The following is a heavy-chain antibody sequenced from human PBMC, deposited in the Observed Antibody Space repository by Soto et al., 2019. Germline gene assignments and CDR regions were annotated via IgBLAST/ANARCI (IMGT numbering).Heavy chain of an antibody. CDR3: AKDEGYSGSYLDY. D-gene: IGHD1-26*01. V-gene: IGHV3-30*18. CDR1: GFTFSSYG. Sequence: GGSLRLSCAASGFTFSSYGMHWVRQAPGKGLEWVAVISYDGSNKYYADSVKGRFTISRDNSKNTLYLQMNSLRAEDTAVYYCAKDEGYSGSYLDYWGQGTLVTVSS. J-gene: IGHJ4*02. CDR2: ISYDGSNK.